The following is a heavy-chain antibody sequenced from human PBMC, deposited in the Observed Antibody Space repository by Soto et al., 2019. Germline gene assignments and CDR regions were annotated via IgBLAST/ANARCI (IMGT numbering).Heavy chain of an antibody. Sequence: GGSLRLSCAASGFTFSSYAMSWVRQSPGKGLEWVSAISTGDGGTYYSYYADSVQGRFTISRDNPKNTLYLQMNSLRVEDTALYHCATGYQFDYWGQGIQDTVSS. J-gene: IGHJ4*02. CDR3: ATGYQFDY. V-gene: IGHV3-23*01. CDR1: GFTFSSYA. CDR2: ISTGDGGTYYS. D-gene: IGHD6-13*01.